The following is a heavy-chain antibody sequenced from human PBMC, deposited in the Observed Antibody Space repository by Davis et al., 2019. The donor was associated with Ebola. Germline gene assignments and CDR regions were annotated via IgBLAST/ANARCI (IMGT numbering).Heavy chain of an antibody. CDR2: ISSSGSTI. J-gene: IGHJ5*02. CDR3: AREGYCSSTSCFNWFDP. D-gene: IGHD2-2*01. V-gene: IGHV3-11*04. CDR1: GFTFSDYY. Sequence: GGSLRLSCAASGFTFSDYYMSWIRQAPGKGLEWVSYISSSGSTIYYADSVKGRFTISRDNAKNSLYLQMNSLRAEDTAVYYCAREGYCSSTSCFNWFDPWGQGTLVTVSS.